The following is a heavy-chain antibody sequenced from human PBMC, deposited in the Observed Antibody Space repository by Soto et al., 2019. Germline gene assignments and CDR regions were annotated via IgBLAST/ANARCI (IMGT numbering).Heavy chain of an antibody. V-gene: IGHV1-69*13. CDR2: IIPIFGTA. CDR3: ARGRKQWLSYYGMDV. D-gene: IGHD6-19*01. J-gene: IGHJ6*02. Sequence: GASVKVSCKASGGTFSSYAISWVRQAPGQGLEWMGGIIPIFGTANYAQKFQGRVTITADESTSTAYMALSSLRSEDTAVYYCARGRKQWLSYYGMDVWGQGTTVTVSS. CDR1: GGTFSSYA.